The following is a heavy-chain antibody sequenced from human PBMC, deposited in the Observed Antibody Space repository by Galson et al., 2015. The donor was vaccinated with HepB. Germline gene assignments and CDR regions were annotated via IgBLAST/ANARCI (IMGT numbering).Heavy chain of an antibody. J-gene: IGHJ5*02. CDR1: GYTFTSYS. CDR2: ISGNNGNT. Sequence: SVKVSCKASGYTFTSYSLSWVRQAPGQGLEWMGWISGNNGNTKYAQNLQGRVTMTTDTSTSTAYMELRSLKSDDTAVYYCAREGAGGDNQGWFDPWGQGTLVTVSS. D-gene: IGHD4-23*01. V-gene: IGHV1-18*01. CDR3: AREGAGGDNQGWFDP.